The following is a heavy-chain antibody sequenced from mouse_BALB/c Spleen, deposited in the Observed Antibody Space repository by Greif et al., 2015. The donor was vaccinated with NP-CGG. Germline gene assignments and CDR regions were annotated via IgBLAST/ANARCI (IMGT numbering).Heavy chain of an antibody. CDR3: TRGYDAWFAY. J-gene: IGHJ3*01. CDR2: IDPETGGT. D-gene: IGHD2-14*01. V-gene: IGHV1-15*01. CDR1: GYTFTDYE. Sequence: QVQLQQSGAELVRPGASVTLSCKASGYTFTDYEMHWVKQTPVHGLEWIGAIDPETGGTAYNQKFKGKATLTADKSSSTAYMELRSLTSEDSAVYYCTRGYDAWFAYWGQGTLVTVSA.